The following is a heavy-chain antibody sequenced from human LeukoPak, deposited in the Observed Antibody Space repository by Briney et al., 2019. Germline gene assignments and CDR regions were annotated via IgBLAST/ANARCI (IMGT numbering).Heavy chain of an antibody. CDR1: RYSISSGYY. CDR2: IYHSGIT. CDR3: ARSIAAAGSGGFDN. V-gene: IGHV4-38-2*01. Sequence: PSETLSLTCAVSRYSISSGYYWGWIRQPPGKGLEWIGIIYHSGITYYNPSLKSRVTISGDTSKNQFSLKLSYVTAADTAVYYCARSIAAAGSGGFDNWGQGTLVTVSS. D-gene: IGHD6-13*01. J-gene: IGHJ4*02.